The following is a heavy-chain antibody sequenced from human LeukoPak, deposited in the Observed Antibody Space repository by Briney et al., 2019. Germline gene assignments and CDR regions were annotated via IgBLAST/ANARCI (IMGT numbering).Heavy chain of an antibody. D-gene: IGHD1-26*01. Sequence: ASVKVSCKASGYTFTSYDINWVRQATGQGLEWMGWMNPNSGNTGYAQKFQGRVTITRNTSISTAYMELSSLRSEDTAVYYCARVTRGSYLDYYYYYMDVWGKGTTVTVSS. CDR1: GYTFTSYD. CDR3: ARVTRGSYLDYYYYYMDV. CDR2: MNPNSGNT. J-gene: IGHJ6*03. V-gene: IGHV1-8*03.